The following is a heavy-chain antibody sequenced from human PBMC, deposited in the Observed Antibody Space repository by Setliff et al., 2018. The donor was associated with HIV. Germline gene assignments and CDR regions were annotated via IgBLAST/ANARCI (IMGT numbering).Heavy chain of an antibody. Sequence: KPSETLSLTCTVSGGSISSGDYYWSWIRQPPGKGLEWIGYIYYSGSTYYNPSLRSRVTISLDTSKNQFSLKLNSVTAADTAVYYCARSIYGSGTYPLDIWGQGILVTVSS. CDR2: IYYSGST. CDR3: ARSIYGSGTYPLDI. CDR1: GGSISSGDYY. D-gene: IGHD3-10*01. J-gene: IGHJ4*02. V-gene: IGHV4-30-4*08.